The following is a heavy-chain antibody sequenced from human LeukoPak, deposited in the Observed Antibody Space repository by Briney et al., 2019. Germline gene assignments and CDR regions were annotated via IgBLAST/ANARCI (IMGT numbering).Heavy chain of an antibody. CDR1: GGSISSYY. V-gene: IGHV4-59*12. CDR3: ARGVYSFDLDF. Sequence: PSETLSPTCTVSGGSISSYYWSWIRQPPGKGLEWIGYMYYSGSSNYNPSLESRVTISVDTSKNQFSLKLSSVTAADTAVYYCARGVYSFDLDFWGQGTLVTISS. CDR2: MYYSGSS. D-gene: IGHD5-18*01. J-gene: IGHJ4*02.